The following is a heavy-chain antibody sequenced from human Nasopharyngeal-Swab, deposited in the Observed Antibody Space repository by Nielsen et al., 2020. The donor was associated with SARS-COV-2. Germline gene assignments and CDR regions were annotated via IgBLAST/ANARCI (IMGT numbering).Heavy chain of an antibody. Sequence: GESLKISCAASGFTVSSNYMSWVRQAPGKGLEWVSVIYSGGSTYYADSVKGRFTISRDNSKNTLYLQMNSLRAEDTAVYYCARESWDYDFWSGYSRYYYYGTDVWGQGTTVTVSS. J-gene: IGHJ6*02. CDR3: ARESWDYDFWSGYSRYYYYGTDV. CDR2: IYSGGST. V-gene: IGHV3-53*01. CDR1: GFTVSSNY. D-gene: IGHD3-3*01.